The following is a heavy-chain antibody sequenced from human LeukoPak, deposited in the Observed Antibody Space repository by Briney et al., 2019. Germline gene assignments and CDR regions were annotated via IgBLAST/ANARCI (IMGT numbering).Heavy chain of an antibody. Sequence: PSETLSLTCSVYGGSFSGYCWSWIRQPPGKGLEWIGEINHSGSTNYNPSLKSRVTISLDRSKDQFSLKLTSMTAADTAVYYCASHHYGMDVWGQGTTVTVSS. CDR2: INHSGST. CDR3: ASHHYGMDV. J-gene: IGHJ6*02. CDR1: GGSFSGYC. V-gene: IGHV4-34*01.